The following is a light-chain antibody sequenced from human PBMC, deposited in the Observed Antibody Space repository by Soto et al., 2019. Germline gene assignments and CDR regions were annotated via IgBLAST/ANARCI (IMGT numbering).Light chain of an antibody. CDR1: QNLNIW. V-gene: IGKV1-5*03. Sequence: DIQMTQSPSTLSASVGDRVTITCRASQNLNIWLAWYQQKPGKAPNLLIYKASSLESRVPSRFSGSGSGTEFTLTISSLPPDDSATYYCQQYKDYPLTFGGGTKVEIK. CDR2: KAS. CDR3: QQYKDYPLT. J-gene: IGKJ4*01.